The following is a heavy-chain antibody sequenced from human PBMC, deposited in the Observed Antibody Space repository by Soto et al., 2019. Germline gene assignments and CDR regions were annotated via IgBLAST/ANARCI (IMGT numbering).Heavy chain of an antibody. J-gene: IGHJ6*02. V-gene: IGHV4-30-2*03. Sequence: SETLSLTCAVSGGSISSGGYSWSWIRQPPDKGLEWIGYIYHSGSTYYNPSLKSRVTITVDTSKNQFYLKLSSVTAADTAVYYCARQGYDNYDGFDVWGQGTMVTV. CDR1: GGSISSGGYS. CDR2: IYHSGST. CDR3: ARQGYDNYDGFDV. D-gene: IGHD2-2*01.